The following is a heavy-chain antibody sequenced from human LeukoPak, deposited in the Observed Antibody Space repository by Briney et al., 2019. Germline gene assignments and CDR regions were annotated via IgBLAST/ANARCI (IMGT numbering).Heavy chain of an antibody. CDR3: ARDRNDWALDY. V-gene: IGHV4-31*03. Sequence: PPETLSLTCTVSGGSISSRGYYWSWIRQHPGKGLEWIGYIYYSGSTYYNPSLKSRVTISVDTSKNQFSLKLSSVTAADTAVYYCARDRNDWALDYWGQETLVTVSS. CDR1: GGSISSRGYY. J-gene: IGHJ4*02. D-gene: IGHD1-1*01. CDR2: IYYSGST.